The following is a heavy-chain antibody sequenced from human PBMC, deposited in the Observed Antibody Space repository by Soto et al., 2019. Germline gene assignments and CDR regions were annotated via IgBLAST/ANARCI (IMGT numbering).Heavy chain of an antibody. Sequence: ASVKVSCKASGYTFTSYAMHWVRQAPGQRLEWMGWINAGNGNTKYSQKFQGRVTITRDTSASTAYMELSSLRSEDTAVYYCSRVDPGETSPFDHWGQGTLVTVSX. V-gene: IGHV1-3*01. CDR3: SRVDPGETSPFDH. J-gene: IGHJ4*02. CDR1: GYTFTSYA. D-gene: IGHD3-10*01. CDR2: INAGNGNT.